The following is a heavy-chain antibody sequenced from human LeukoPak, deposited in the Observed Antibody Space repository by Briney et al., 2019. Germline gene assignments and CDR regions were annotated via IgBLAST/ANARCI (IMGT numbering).Heavy chain of an antibody. CDR3: ATVMVATTNWFDP. J-gene: IGHJ5*02. CDR2: INQDGSDK. V-gene: IGHV3-7*05. D-gene: IGHD5-12*01. CDR1: GFTFSTYW. Sequence: GGSLRLSCAASGFTFSTYWMSWVRQAPGKGLEWVANINQDGSDKYYVDSVKGRFTISRDNAKNSLYLQMNSLRAEDTAVYYCATVMVATTNWFDPLGPGNPGHRLL.